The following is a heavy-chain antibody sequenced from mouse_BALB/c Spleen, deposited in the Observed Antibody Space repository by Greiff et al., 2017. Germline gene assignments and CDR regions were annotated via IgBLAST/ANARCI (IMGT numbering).Heavy chain of an antibody. CDR3: ARYRGLLRLYYAMDY. CDR1: GFNIKDYY. CDR2: IDPENGNT. D-gene: IGHD1-2*01. J-gene: IGHJ4*01. Sequence: VQLQQSGAELVRPGALVKLSCKASGFNIKDYYMHWVQQRPEQGLEWIGWIDPENGNTIYDPKFQGKASITADTSSNTAYLQLSSLTSEDTAVYYCARYRGLLRLYYAMDYWGQGTSVTVSS. V-gene: IGHV14-1*02.